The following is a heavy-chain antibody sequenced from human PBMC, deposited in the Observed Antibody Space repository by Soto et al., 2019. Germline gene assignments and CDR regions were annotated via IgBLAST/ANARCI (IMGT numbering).Heavy chain of an antibody. D-gene: IGHD6-25*01. CDR3: ARGKIRIAARTGLDY. J-gene: IGHJ4*02. V-gene: IGHV4-34*01. CDR1: GGSFSGYY. Sequence: SETLSLTCAVYGGSFSGYYWSWIRQPPGKGLEWIGEINHSGSTNYNPSPKSRVTISVDTSKNQFSLKLSSVTAADTAVYYCARGKIRIAARTGLDYWGQGTLVTVSS. CDR2: INHSGST.